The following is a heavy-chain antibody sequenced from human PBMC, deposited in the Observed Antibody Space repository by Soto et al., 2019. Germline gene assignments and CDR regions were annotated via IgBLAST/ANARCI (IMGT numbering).Heavy chain of an antibody. CDR1: GFTFSSYG. D-gene: IGHD3-9*01. CDR3: ATRSPRENDILTGLPPHFDY. J-gene: IGHJ4*02. CDR2: ISYDGSNK. Sequence: GGSLRLSCAASGFTFSSYGMHWVRQAPGKGLEWVAVISYDGSNKYYADSVKGRFTISRDNSKNTLYLQMNSLRAEDTAVYYCATRSPRENDILTGLPPHFDYWGQGTLVTVSS. V-gene: IGHV3-30*03.